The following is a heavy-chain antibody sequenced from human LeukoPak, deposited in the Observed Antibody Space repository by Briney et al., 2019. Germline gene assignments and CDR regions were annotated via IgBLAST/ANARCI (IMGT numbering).Heavy chain of an antibody. D-gene: IGHD3-3*01. Sequence: PSETLSLTCTVSGGSTSSGDYYWSWIRQPPGKGLEWIGYIYYSGSTYYNPSLKSRVTISVDTSKNQFSLKLSFVTAADTAVYYCARDLTYYDFWSGYYTGMGLYDYWGQGTLVTVSS. CDR3: ARDLTYYDFWSGYYTGMGLYDY. J-gene: IGHJ4*02. CDR2: IYYSGST. CDR1: GGSTSSGDYY. V-gene: IGHV4-30-4*08.